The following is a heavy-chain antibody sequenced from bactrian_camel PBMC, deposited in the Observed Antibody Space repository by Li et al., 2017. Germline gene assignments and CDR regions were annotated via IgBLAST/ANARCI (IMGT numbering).Heavy chain of an antibody. CDR2: VHGTTGKT. V-gene: IGHV3S63*01. Sequence: HVQLVESGGGSAQAGGSLRLSCAASGAARSIECMGWFRQVTGKEREVVASVHGTTGKTYYADSVKGRFTISQDNAKNTVYLQMNSLKPEDTAMYYCAARGPYCYTKLSVRDFTYWGQGTQVTVS. J-gene: IGHJ6*01. D-gene: IGHD2*01. CDR3: AARGPYCYTKLSVRDFTY. CDR1: GAARSIEC.